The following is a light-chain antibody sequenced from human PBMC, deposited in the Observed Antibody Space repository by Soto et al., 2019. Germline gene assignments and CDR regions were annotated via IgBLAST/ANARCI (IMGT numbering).Light chain of an antibody. J-gene: IGKJ5*01. CDR3: QHRSIWPIS. V-gene: IGKV3-11*01. Sequence: EIVLTQSPGTLSLSPGDRATLSCRASQSVGGYLAWYQQKPGLAPRLLIYDASNRATGIPARFSGSWSGTDFTFIISSLEPEDFAVYYCQHRSIWPISFGRGTRLEIK. CDR1: QSVGGY. CDR2: DAS.